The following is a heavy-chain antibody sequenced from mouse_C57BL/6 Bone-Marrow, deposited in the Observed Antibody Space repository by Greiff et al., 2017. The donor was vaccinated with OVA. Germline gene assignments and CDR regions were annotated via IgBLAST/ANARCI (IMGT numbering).Heavy chain of an antibody. Sequence: QVQLQQPGAELVRPGSSVKLSCKASGYTFTSYWMDWVKQRPGQGLEWIGNIYPADSGTHYNQKFKDKATLTVDKSSSTAYMQLRSLTSAASAVYYSARRRVVATAYWGKGTTLTVSS. V-gene: IGHV1-61*01. CDR1: GYTFTSYW. CDR3: ARRRVVATAY. D-gene: IGHD1-1*01. J-gene: IGHJ2*01. CDR2: IYPADSGT.